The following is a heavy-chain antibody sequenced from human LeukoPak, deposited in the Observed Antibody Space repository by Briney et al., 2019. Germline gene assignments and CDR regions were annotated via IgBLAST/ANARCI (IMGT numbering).Heavy chain of an antibody. J-gene: IGHJ1*01. Sequence: ASVTVSCKASGYTFTGYYMHWVRQAPGQGLEWMGWINPNSGGTNYAQKFQGRVTMTRDTSISTAYMELSRLRSDDTAVYYCARDLRYYDSSGYYSRFRYFQHWGQGTLVTVS. CDR3: ARDLRYYDSSGYYSRFRYFQH. D-gene: IGHD3-22*01. CDR1: GYTFTGYY. CDR2: INPNSGGT. V-gene: IGHV1-2*02.